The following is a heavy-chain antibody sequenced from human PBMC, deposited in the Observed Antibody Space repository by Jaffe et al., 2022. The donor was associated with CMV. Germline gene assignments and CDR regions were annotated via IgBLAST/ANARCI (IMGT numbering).Heavy chain of an antibody. J-gene: IGHJ4*02. V-gene: IGHV3-11*01. D-gene: IGHD2-2*01. Sequence: QVQLVESGGGLVKPGGSLRLSCAASGFTFSDYYMSWIRQAPGKGLEWVSYISSSGSTIYYADSVKGRFTISRDNAKNSLYLQMNSLRAEDTAVYYCARWVDQDIVVVPAAALDYWGQGTLVTVSS. CDR1: GFTFSDYY. CDR2: ISSSGSTI. CDR3: ARWVDQDIVVVPAAALDY.